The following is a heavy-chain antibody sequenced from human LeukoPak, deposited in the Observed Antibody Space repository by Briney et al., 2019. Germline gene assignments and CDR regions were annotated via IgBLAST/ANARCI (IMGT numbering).Heavy chain of an antibody. Sequence: ASVKLSCTAAGYTFTSYDINWGRQATGQGLEWMGGKKTNSGKTDYAHMLQGRVTMPRNSSITTAYMRLSRLRSEETALYYFAREGESGEYIDYWGQGTLVTVSS. V-gene: IGHV1-8*01. D-gene: IGHD3-16*01. CDR2: KKTNSGKT. CDR1: GYTFTSYD. J-gene: IGHJ4*02. CDR3: AREGESGEYIDY.